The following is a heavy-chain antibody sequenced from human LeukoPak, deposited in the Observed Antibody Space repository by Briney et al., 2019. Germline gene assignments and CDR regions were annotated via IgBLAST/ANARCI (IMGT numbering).Heavy chain of an antibody. CDR3: ARALSRSYYYGSGRHYYYYYMDV. V-gene: IGHV6-1*01. CDR1: GDSVSSNSAA. Sequence: SQTLSLTCAISGDSVSSNSAAWNWIRQSPSRGLEWLGRTYYRSKWYNDYAVSVKSRITINPDTSKNQFSLQLNSVTPEDTAVYYCARALSRSYYYGSGRHYYYYYMDVWGKGTTVTVSS. J-gene: IGHJ6*03. D-gene: IGHD3-10*01. CDR2: TYYRSKWYN.